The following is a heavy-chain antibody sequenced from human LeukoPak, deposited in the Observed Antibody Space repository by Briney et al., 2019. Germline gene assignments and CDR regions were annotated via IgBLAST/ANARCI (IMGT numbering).Heavy chain of an antibody. D-gene: IGHD1-26*01. CDR3: VRGGATGGRFEN. J-gene: IGHJ4*02. V-gene: IGHV3-66*02. CDR1: GFSISSGY. Sequence: GGSLRLSCVASGFSISSGYMTWARQAPGKALEWVSLLYSDDSAYYPDSVRGRFTISRDNSKSTLHLQMDTLRTEDTAVYYCVRGGATGGRFENWGQGIRVTVSS. CDR2: LYSDDSA.